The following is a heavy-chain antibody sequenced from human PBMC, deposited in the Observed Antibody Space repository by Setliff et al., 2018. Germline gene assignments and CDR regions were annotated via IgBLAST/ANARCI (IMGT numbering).Heavy chain of an antibody. Sequence: PSETLSLTCTVSGGSVSNSGFFWGWLRQAPGTGLEWIGNIYDSGSSNDNASLKSRLIITRDSSKNQISLKLTSVTAADPAVYYCARLPNYVWGSPVDYWGQGTLVTVSS. D-gene: IGHD3-16*01. J-gene: IGHJ4*02. CDR2: IYDSGSS. V-gene: IGHV4-39*01. CDR3: ARLPNYVWGSPVDY. CDR1: GGSVSNSGFF.